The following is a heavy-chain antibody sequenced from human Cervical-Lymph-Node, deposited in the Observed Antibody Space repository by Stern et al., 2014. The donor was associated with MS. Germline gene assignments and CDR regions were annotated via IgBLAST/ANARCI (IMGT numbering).Heavy chain of an antibody. CDR1: GGSFSGYS. Sequence: QVQLQQWGAGLLKPSETLSLTCAVYGGSFSGYSWSWIRQPPGKGLEWIAEINHFGSTNYHPSLKSRVPLSVDTAKNQFALKLSSVTAADTSVYYCARGNYHDDGSGYIFGYVDFWGRGTLVTVSS. J-gene: IGHJ2*01. CDR2: INHFGST. D-gene: IGHD3-22*01. CDR3: ARGNYHDDGSGYIFGYVDF. V-gene: IGHV4-34*01.